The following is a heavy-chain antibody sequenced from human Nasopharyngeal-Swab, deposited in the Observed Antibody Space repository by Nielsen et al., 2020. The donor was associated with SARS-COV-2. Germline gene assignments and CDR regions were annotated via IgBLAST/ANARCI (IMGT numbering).Heavy chain of an antibody. Sequence: SETLSLTCTVSGGSISSSSYYWGWIRQPPGKGPEWIGSIYYSGSTYYNPSLKSRVTISVDTSKNQFSLKLSSVTAADTAVYYCARGGYSYGLDYWGQGTLVTVSS. D-gene: IGHD5-18*01. CDR1: GGSISSSSYY. CDR2: IYYSGST. CDR3: ARGGYSYGLDY. J-gene: IGHJ4*02. V-gene: IGHV4-39*01.